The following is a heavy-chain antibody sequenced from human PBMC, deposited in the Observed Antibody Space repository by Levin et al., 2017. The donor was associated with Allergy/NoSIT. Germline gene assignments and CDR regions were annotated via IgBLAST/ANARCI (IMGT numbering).Heavy chain of an antibody. Sequence: SCAASGFTFSRYAMSWVRQAPGKGLDWVSTITSSGGSTYYAASVKGRFTISRDNSKTTLYLQMNSLRAEDTAVYYCAKVPCSGDCYLVDYWGQGTLVTVSS. J-gene: IGHJ4*02. CDR3: AKVPCSGDCYLVDY. V-gene: IGHV3-23*01. CDR2: ITSSGGST. D-gene: IGHD2-21*02. CDR1: GFTFSRYA.